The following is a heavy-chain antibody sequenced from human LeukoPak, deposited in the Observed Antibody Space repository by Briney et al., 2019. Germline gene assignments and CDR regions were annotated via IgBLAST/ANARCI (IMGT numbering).Heavy chain of an antibody. J-gene: IGHJ4*02. CDR3: ARDVRGGSDSPDF. CDR2: ISGNGDRT. V-gene: IGHV3-23*01. CDR1: GFRFRYYA. D-gene: IGHD1-26*01. Sequence: GGSLRLSCVASGFRFRYYAMSWVRQAPGKGREYVSGISGNGDRTFYADSVKGRFTISRDNSKNTLFLQMSSLRAEDTAVYFCARDVRGGSDSPDFWGQGILVTVSS.